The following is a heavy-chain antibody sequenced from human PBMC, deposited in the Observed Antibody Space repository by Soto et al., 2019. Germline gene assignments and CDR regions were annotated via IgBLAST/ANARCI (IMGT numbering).Heavy chain of an antibody. J-gene: IGHJ6*02. Sequence: QVQLVESGGGVVQPGRSLRLSCAASGFTFSSYGMHWVRQAPGKGLEWVAVIWYDGSNKYYADSVKGRFTISRDNYKNTMYLQKHSLRAEEKAVYYCARDGNYILTGSIGCMDVWGQGTTVTVSS. D-gene: IGHD3-9*01. V-gene: IGHV3-33*01. CDR1: GFTFSSYG. CDR2: IWYDGSNK. CDR3: ARDGNYILTGSIGCMDV.